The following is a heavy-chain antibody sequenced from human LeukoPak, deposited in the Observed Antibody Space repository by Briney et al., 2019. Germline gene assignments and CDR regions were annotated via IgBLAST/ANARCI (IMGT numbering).Heavy chain of an antibody. V-gene: IGHV7-4-1*02. D-gene: IGHD2-15*01. CDR3: GRGTGDIVVEDYYYMDV. CDR2: INTNTGNP. Sequence: ASVRVSCKASGYTFTSYAMNWVRQAPGQGLEWMGWINTNTGNPTYAQGFTGRFVFSLDTSVSTAYLQISSLKAEDTAVYYCGRGTGDIVVEDYYYMDVWGKGTTVTVSS. J-gene: IGHJ6*03. CDR1: GYTFTSYA.